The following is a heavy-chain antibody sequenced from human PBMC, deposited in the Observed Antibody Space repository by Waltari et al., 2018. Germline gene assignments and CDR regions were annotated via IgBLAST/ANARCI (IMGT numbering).Heavy chain of an antibody. D-gene: IGHD2-15*01. CDR1: GYTFTSYG. V-gene: IGHV1-18*01. Sequence: QVQLVQSGAEVKKPGASVKVSCKASGYTFTSYGISWGRQAPGQGLEGMGWVSAYNGNTNYAQKLQGRVTMPTDTSTSTAYMELRSLSSDDTAVYYCAYGGNLDPDAFDIWGQGTMVTVSS. CDR2: VSAYNGNT. CDR3: AYGGNLDPDAFDI. J-gene: IGHJ3*02.